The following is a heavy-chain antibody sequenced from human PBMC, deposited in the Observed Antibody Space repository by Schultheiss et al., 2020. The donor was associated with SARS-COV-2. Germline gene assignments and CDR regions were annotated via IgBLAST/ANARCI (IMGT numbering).Heavy chain of an antibody. CDR3: ARGLGSGGSSTSCFGY. J-gene: IGHJ4*02. CDR1: GGSISSGGYY. Sequence: SETLSLTCTVSGGSISSGGYYWSWIRHHPGKGLEWIGYIYYSGSTYYNPSLKSRVTISVDTSKNQFSLKLSSVTAADTAVYYCARGLGSGGSSTSCFGYWGQGTLVTVSS. V-gene: IGHV4-31*03. D-gene: IGHD2-2*01. CDR2: IYYSGST.